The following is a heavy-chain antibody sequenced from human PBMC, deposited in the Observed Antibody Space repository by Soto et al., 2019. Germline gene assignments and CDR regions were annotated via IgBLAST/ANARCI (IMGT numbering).Heavy chain of an antibody. Sequence: EVQLVESGGGLVQPGGSLRLSCAASGFTFSTYWIHWVRQAPGKGLVWVSRINSDGSSTNYADSVKGRFTISRDNAKNTLFLQMSSLRAEDTAVYYCARDRCGGGRDMDVWGQGTTVTVSS. CDR3: ARDRCGGGRDMDV. J-gene: IGHJ6*02. CDR1: GFTFSTYW. D-gene: IGHD2-21*01. CDR2: INSDGSST. V-gene: IGHV3-74*01.